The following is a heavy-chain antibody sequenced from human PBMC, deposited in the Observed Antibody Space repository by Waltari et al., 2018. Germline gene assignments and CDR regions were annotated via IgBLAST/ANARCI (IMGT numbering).Heavy chain of an antibody. J-gene: IGHJ4*02. V-gene: IGHV4-38-2*01. D-gene: IGHD1-26*01. CDR3: ARLLEVVGATSNDY. CDR1: GYSISSGYY. CDR2: IYHSGST. Sequence: QVQLQESGPGLVKPSETLSLTCAVSGYSISSGYYWGWIRQPPGKGLEWIGSIYHSGSTYSNPSLKSRVTIAVDTSKNQFSLKRSSVTAADTAVYYCARLLEVVGATSNDYWGQGTLVTVSS.